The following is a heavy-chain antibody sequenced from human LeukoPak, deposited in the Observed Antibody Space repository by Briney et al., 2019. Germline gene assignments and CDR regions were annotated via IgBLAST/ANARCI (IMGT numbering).Heavy chain of an antibody. CDR1: GFTFSSHA. D-gene: IGHD1-1*01. Sequence: GGSLRLSCAASGFTFSSHAMNWVRQTPGKGLEWVSGISGSGSNTDYADSVKGRLTISRDNAKNSLYLQMNSLRAEDTAVYYCARDEYRNAYWGQGTLVTVSS. J-gene: IGHJ4*02. CDR2: ISGSGSNT. CDR3: ARDEYRNAY. V-gene: IGHV3-23*01.